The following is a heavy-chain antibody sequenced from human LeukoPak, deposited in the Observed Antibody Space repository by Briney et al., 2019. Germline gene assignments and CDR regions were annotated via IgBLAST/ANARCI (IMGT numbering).Heavy chain of an antibody. CDR3: AREFIVVVPAAIVRATTYYYYYMDV. J-gene: IGHJ6*03. V-gene: IGHV1-18*01. CDR1: GYTFTSYG. D-gene: IGHD2-2*02. CDR2: ISAYNGNT. Sequence: GASVKVSCKASGYTFTSYGISWVRQAPGQGLEWMGWISAYNGNTNYAQKLQGRVTMTTDTSTSTAYMELRSLRSDDTAVYYCAREFIVVVPAAIVRATTYYYYYMDVWGKGTTVTVSS.